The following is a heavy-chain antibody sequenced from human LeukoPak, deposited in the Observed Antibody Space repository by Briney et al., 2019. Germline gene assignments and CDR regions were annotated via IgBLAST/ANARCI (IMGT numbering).Heavy chain of an antibody. CDR3: ARGYDCSSTSFYVHNWFDP. CDR2: ISAYNGNT. CDR1: GYTFASYG. Sequence: ASVKVSCKASGYTFASYGISWVRQAPGQGLEWMGWISAYNGNTNYAQKLRGRVTMTTDTSTSTGYMALRSLRSDDTAVYYCARGYDCSSTSFYVHNWFDPWGQGTLVTVSS. V-gene: IGHV1-18*01. D-gene: IGHD2-2*01. J-gene: IGHJ5*02.